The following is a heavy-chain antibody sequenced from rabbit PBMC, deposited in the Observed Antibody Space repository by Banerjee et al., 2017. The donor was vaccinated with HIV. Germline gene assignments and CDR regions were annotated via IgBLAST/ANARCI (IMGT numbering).Heavy chain of an antibody. CDR1: GFSFSSSYW. V-gene: IGHV1S45*01. D-gene: IGHD6-1*01. CDR2: IDAGSNGNT. CDR3: AREEYVGYGYANL. Sequence: EESGGDLVKPEGPLTLTCTASGFSFSSSYWICWIRQAPGKGLEWIACIDAGSNGNTYYAGWAKGRFTVSKTSSTTVTLQMTSLTAADTATYFCAREEYVGYGYANLWGPGTLVTVS. J-gene: IGHJ4*01.